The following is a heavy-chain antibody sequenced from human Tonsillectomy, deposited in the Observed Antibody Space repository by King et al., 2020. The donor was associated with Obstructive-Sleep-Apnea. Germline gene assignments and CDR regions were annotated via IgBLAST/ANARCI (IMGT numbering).Heavy chain of an antibody. Sequence: VQLVESGGGVVQPGRSQRLSCAASGFTFSSYGMHWVRQAPGKGLEWVAVISYDGSNKYYADSVKGRFTISRDNSKNTLYLQMNSLRPEETAVFYCAKDRGITMVRGLIRGWGMDVWGQGTTVTVSS. CDR2: ISYDGSNK. V-gene: IGHV3-30*18. D-gene: IGHD3-10*01. CDR1: GFTFSSYG. CDR3: AKDRGITMVRGLIRGWGMDV. J-gene: IGHJ6*02.